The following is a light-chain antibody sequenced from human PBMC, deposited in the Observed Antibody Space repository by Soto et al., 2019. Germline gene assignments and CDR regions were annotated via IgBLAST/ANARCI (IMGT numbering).Light chain of an antibody. CDR2: DAS. Sequence: EVVLTQSPATLSLSPGERATLSCRASQSVGPYLAWYQQKPGQAPRLLIYDASNRATGIPARFGGSGSGTDFTLTIRSLEPEDFAVYYCQQRYAWPPITFGPGTTVDVK. J-gene: IGKJ3*01. CDR1: QSVGPY. V-gene: IGKV3-11*01. CDR3: QQRYAWPPIT.